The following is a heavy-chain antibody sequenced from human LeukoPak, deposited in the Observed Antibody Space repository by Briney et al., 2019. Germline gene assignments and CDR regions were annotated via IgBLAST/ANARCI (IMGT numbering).Heavy chain of an antibody. CDR3: AKDVTIAAAGTFDY. D-gene: IGHD6-13*01. CDR1: GFTFSNYE. J-gene: IGHJ4*02. V-gene: IGHV3-48*03. CDR2: ISSSGSDI. Sequence: GGSLRLSCAASGFTFSNYEMHWVRQAPGKGLEWVSYISSSGSDIYYADSVKGRFTISRDNAKNSLYLQMNSLRAEDTAVYYCAKDVTIAAAGTFDYWGQGTLVTVSS.